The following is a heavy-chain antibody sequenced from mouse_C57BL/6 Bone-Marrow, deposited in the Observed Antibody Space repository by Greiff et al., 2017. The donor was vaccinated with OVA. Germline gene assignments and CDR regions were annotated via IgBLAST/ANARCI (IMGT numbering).Heavy chain of an antibody. CDR3: VRQWYFDV. CDR2: IRSKSNNNET. V-gene: IGHV10-1*01. Sequence: EVHLVESGGGLVQPKGSLKLSCAASGFSFKTSAMNWVSQAPGKGLEWVARIRSKSNNNETYYADSGKARVTISRDDSESMLYLQMNNLKTEDTAIYYCVRQWYFDVWGTGTTVTVSS. CDR1: GFSFKTSA. J-gene: IGHJ1*03.